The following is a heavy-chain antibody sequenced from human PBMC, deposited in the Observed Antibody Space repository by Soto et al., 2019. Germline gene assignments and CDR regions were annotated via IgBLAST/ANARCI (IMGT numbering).Heavy chain of an antibody. V-gene: IGHV3-7*01. CDR2: IKQDGSEK. CDR1: GFTFSSYW. J-gene: IGHJ4*02. Sequence: LRLSCAASGFTFSSYWMSWVRQAPGKGLEWVANIKQDGSEKYYVDSVKGRFTISRDNAKNSLFLQMNSQRAEDRAVYYCARDSVRGYYDSSGYFTALDYWGQGTLVTVSS. CDR3: ARDSVRGYYDSSGYFTALDY. D-gene: IGHD3-22*01.